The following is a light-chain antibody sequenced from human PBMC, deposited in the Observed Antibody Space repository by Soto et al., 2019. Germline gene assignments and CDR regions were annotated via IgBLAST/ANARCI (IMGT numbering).Light chain of an antibody. CDR3: QQYNYWPGT. CDR1: QSVTSN. Sequence: EIVMTQSPATLSVSPGERATLSCRASQSVTSNLAWYQQKLGQAPRLLIYGASTRATGIPARFSGSGSGTEFPLTITSLQSEDFAVYSCQQYNYWPGTFGQGTKVEIK. V-gene: IGKV3-15*01. CDR2: GAS. J-gene: IGKJ1*01.